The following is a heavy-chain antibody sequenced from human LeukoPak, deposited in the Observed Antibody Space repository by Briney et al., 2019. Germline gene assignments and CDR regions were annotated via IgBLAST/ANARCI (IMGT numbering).Heavy chain of an antibody. CDR3: AKQMTVVGTNWFDP. D-gene: IGHD6-19*01. Sequence: SETLSLTCTVSGGSISSSGYYWGWVRQPPGGGLEWIGSISYSGTTYYNPSLKSRVTISVDTSKNQFSLRLNSVTAADTAVYYCAKQMTVVGTNWFDPWGQGNLVTVSS. CDR2: ISYSGTT. J-gene: IGHJ5*02. CDR1: GGSISSSGYY. V-gene: IGHV4-39*01.